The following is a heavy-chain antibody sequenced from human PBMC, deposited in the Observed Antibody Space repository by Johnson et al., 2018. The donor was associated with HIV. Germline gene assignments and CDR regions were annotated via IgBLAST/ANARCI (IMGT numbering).Heavy chain of an antibody. V-gene: IGHV3-11*04. CDR2: ISSSGSNI. D-gene: IGHD5-24*01. CDR1: GFSFSDYY. Sequence: VQLVESGGGLVKPGGSLRLSCATSGFSFSDYYMSWIRQAPGKGLEWVSYISSSGSNIYYADSVKGRFTISRDNAKNSLYLQMNSLRAEDTAVYYCAREGRDGYNYDAFDIWGQGTMVTVSS. CDR3: AREGRDGYNYDAFDI. J-gene: IGHJ3*02.